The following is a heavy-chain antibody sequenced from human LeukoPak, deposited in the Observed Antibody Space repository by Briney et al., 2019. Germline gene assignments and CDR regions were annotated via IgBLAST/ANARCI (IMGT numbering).Heavy chain of an antibody. CDR1: GGSFSGYY. V-gene: IGHV4-34*01. CDR3: ARSRVAAAGDPYFDY. Sequence: SETLSLTCAVYGGSFSGYYWSWIRQPPGKGLEWIGEINHSGSTNYNPSLKSRVTISVDTSKNQFSLKLSSVTAADTAVYYCARSRVAAAGDPYFDYWGQGTLVTVSS. J-gene: IGHJ4*02. D-gene: IGHD6-13*01. CDR2: INHSGST.